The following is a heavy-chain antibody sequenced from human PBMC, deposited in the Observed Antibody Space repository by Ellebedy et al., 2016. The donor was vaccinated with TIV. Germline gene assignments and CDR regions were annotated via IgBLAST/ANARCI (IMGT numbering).Heavy chain of an antibody. J-gene: IGHJ4*02. Sequence: PGGSLRLSCAASGFTFSSYAMHWVRQAPGKGLEWVSGIGTSGNTFYADSVEGRFIISRDNSKKTLYLQMNSLRAEDTAVYYCAKGRGGGSDSSAPRYYFDYWGLGTLVTVSS. CDR2: IGTSGNT. CDR1: GFTFSSYA. D-gene: IGHD3-22*01. V-gene: IGHV3-23*01. CDR3: AKGRGGGSDSSAPRYYFDY.